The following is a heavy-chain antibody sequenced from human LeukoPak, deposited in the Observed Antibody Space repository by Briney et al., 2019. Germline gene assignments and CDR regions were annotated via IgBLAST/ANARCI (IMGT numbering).Heavy chain of an antibody. CDR2: IWYDGSNK. CDR1: GFTFSSYG. D-gene: IGHD3-3*01. Sequence: GGSLRLSCAASGFTFSSYGMHWVRQAPGKGLEWVAVIWYDGSNKYYADSVKGRFTISRDNSKNTLYLQMNSLRAEDTAVYYCARGSTIFGVVIMALDYWGQGTLVTVSS. J-gene: IGHJ4*02. CDR3: ARGSTIFGVVIMALDY. V-gene: IGHV3-30*19.